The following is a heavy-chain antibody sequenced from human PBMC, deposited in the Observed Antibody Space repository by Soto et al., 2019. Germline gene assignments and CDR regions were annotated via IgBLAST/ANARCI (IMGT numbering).Heavy chain of an antibody. J-gene: IGHJ6*02. D-gene: IGHD6-13*01. Sequence: QVPLVESGGGLVKPGGSLRLSCAASGFTFSDYYMSWIRQAPGKGLEWVSYISSSSSYTNYADSVKGRFTISRDNAKNSLYLQMNSLRAEDTAVYYCARVIRQQLAYYGMDVWGQGTTVTVSS. CDR2: ISSSSSYT. CDR1: GFTFSDYY. CDR3: ARVIRQQLAYYGMDV. V-gene: IGHV3-11*05.